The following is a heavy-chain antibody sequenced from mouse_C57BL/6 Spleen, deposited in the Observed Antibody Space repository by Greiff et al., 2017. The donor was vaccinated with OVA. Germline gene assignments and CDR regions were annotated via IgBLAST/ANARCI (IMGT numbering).Heavy chain of an antibody. V-gene: IGHV1-50*01. Sequence: QVQLQQPGAELVRPGASVKLSCKASGSTLTSYWMRWVKRRPGPGLGWIGEIDPSVSYTNYNQKFKGKATLTVDTSSSTAYMQLSSLTSEDSAVYYCARGGFAYWGQGTLVTVSA. J-gene: IGHJ3*01. CDR2: IDPSVSYT. CDR1: GSTLTSYW. CDR3: ARGGFAY.